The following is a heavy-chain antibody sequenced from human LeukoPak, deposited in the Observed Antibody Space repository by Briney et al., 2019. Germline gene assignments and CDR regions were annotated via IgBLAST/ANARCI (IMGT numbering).Heavy chain of an antibody. V-gene: IGHV4-59*01. CDR3: ARLGESGWFGESPFDY. CDR1: GGSINNYY. Sequence: SETLSLTCTVSGGSINNYYWSWIRQPPGKGLKWIGYIYYSGSTNYNPSLKSRVTTSINTSKNQFSLKLSSVTAADTAVYYCARLGESGWFGESPFDYWGQGTLVTVSS. D-gene: IGHD3-10*01. CDR2: IYYSGST. J-gene: IGHJ4*02.